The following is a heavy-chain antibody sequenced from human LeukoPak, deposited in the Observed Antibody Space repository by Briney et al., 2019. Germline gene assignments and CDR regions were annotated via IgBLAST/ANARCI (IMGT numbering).Heavy chain of an antibody. J-gene: IGHJ4*02. V-gene: IGHV3-48*03. CDR2: ISSSGSTI. CDR1: GFTFSSYE. CDR3: AKDHDDYVWGSYRPGD. D-gene: IGHD3-16*02. Sequence: GGSLRLSCAASGFTFSSYEMNWVRQAPGKGLEWVSYISSSGSTIYYADSVKGRFTISRDNSKNTLYLQMNSLRAEDTAVYYCAKDHDDYVWGSYRPGDWGQGTLVTVSS.